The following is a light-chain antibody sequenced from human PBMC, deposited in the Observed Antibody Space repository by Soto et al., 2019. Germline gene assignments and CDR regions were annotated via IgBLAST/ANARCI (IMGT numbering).Light chain of an antibody. V-gene: IGLV2-14*01. CDR3: SSYTSSSVYV. J-gene: IGLJ1*01. CDR1: SSDVGGYNY. CDR2: EVS. Sequence: SVLAQPASVSGSPGQSITISCPGTSSDVGGYNYVSWYQQHPGKAPKLMIYEVSNRPSGVSNRFSGSKSGNTASLTISGLQAEDEADYYCSSYTSSSVYVFGTGTKVTVL.